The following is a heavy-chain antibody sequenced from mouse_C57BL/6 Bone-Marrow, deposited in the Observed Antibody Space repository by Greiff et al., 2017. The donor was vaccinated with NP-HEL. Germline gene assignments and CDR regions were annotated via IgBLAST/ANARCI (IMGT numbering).Heavy chain of an antibody. CDR2: INPSSGYT. Sequence: VKLVESGAELARPGASVKMSCKASGYTFTSYTMHWVKQRPGQGLEWIGYINPSSGYTKYNQKFKDKATLTADKSSSTAYMQLSSLTSEDSAVYYCADYYGWYWGQGTTLTVSS. CDR3: ADYYGWY. D-gene: IGHD1-1*01. J-gene: IGHJ2*01. CDR1: GYTFTSYT. V-gene: IGHV1-4*01.